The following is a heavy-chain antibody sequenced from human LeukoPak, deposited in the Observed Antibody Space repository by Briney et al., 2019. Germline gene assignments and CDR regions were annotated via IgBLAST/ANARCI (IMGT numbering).Heavy chain of an antibody. CDR2: ISGDGVFA. Sequence: PGGSLRLSCAASGFTFDDYVLHWGRHAPGKGLEWVSLISGDGVFAYYADSVKGRFTVSRDNSRNSVYLHMNSMRTEDTALYYCAKAYSSSSSGYFDYWGQGTLVTVSS. D-gene: IGHD6-6*01. CDR1: GFTFDDYV. J-gene: IGHJ4*02. V-gene: IGHV3-43*02. CDR3: AKAYSSSSSGYFDY.